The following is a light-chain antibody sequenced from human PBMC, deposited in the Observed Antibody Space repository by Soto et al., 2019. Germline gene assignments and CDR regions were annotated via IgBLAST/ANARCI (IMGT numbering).Light chain of an antibody. CDR3: QQYYTWPPYT. V-gene: IGKV3-15*01. CDR2: GAP. CDR1: QSVDTN. J-gene: IGKJ2*01. Sequence: EVVMTQSPVTLSVSPGDRATLSFRASQSVDTNVAWYQQKPGQAPRLLGHGAPMRAAGVPARFTGSGSGTAFTLTISGLQSEDFAVYFCQQYYTWPPYTFGQGTKLQIE.